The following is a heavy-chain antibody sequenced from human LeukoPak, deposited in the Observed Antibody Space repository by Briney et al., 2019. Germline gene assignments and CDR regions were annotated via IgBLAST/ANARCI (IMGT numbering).Heavy chain of an antibody. Sequence: SGGSLRLSCAASGFTFSYYEMNWVRQAPGKGLEWISYISGSGENRSYADSGRGRFTISRDNANYSLNLQMNSLRAEDTAVYYCARDLHTSGSIALDSGGQGILVIVSS. CDR1: GFTFSYYE. D-gene: IGHD3-22*01. CDR2: ISGSGENR. CDR3: ARDLHTSGSIALDS. J-gene: IGHJ4*02. V-gene: IGHV3-48*03.